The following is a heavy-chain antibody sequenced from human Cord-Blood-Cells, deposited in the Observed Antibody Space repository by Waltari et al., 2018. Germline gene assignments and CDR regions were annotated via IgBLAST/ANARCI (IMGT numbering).Heavy chain of an antibody. Sequence: QVQLQESGPGLVKPSETLSLTCTVSGGSISSYYWSWFRQPAGKGLEWIGRIYTSGSTNFNPSLKSRVTMSVATSTNQFSLKLSSVTAADTAVYYCARGKLGPRVLGYFELWGRGTLVTVSS. V-gene: IGHV4-4*07. D-gene: IGHD7-27*01. CDR2: IYTSGST. J-gene: IGHJ2*01. CDR3: ARGKLGPRVLGYFEL. CDR1: GGSISSYY.